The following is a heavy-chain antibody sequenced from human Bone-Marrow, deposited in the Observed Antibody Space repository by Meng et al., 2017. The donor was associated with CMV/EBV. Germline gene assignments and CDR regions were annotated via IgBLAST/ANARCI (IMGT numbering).Heavy chain of an antibody. V-gene: IGHV3-48*04. J-gene: IGHJ4*02. CDR1: GFTFTEHS. CDR2: INAARTAM. Sequence: GESLKISCTTSGFTFTEHSMNWVRQAPGKGLEWVAYINAARTAMWYADSVKGRFTISRDNAKNSLYLQMNSLRVEDTAVYYCARDHLWASDYWGQGPLVTIYS. D-gene: IGHD3-3*02. CDR3: ARDHLWASDY.